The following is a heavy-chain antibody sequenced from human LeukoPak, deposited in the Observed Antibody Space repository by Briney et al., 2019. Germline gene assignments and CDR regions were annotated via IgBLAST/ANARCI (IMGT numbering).Heavy chain of an antibody. V-gene: IGHV3-23*01. CDR2: ITTGGPNT. J-gene: IGHJ4*02. CDR1: GFTSSSYW. Sequence: GGSLRLSCAASGFTSSSYWMSWVRQAPGKGLKWVSTITTGGPNTYYADSVKGRFTVSRDDSKNTLYLQVNSLRVEDTAVYYCARDFYGSRSYIDYWGQGTLVTVSP. D-gene: IGHD3-10*01. CDR3: ARDFYGSRSYIDY.